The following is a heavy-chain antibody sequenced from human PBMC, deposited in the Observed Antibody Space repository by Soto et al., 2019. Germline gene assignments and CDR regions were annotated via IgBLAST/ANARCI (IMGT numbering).Heavy chain of an antibody. CDR2: ISGNGRII. D-gene: IGHD4-17*01. V-gene: IGHV3-11*01. Sequence: QVLLVESGGGLVKPGGSLRLSCVTSGFIFSDYYMHWIRQAPGKGLEWISYISGNGRIIQYADSAKGRFTISRDNAQNSLYLQMSSLRAEDTALYFCARDFDADSRTDFDYWGQGTLVTVSS. J-gene: IGHJ4*02. CDR1: GFIFSDYY. CDR3: ARDFDADSRTDFDY.